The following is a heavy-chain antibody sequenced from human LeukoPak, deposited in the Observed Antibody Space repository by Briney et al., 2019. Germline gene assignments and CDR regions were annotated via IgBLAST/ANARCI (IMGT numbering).Heavy chain of an antibody. CDR1: ASTLSSYW. CDR3: ARDDCSSISCYHNWFDP. D-gene: IGHD2-2*01. Sequence: GGSLRPSSAASASTLSSYWMSWVRQAPGKGLEWEANTKQDGSEKYYVDSVKGRFTSSRDNAKNSLYLQMNSLRAEDTAVYYGARDDCSSISCYHNWFDPWGQGTLVTVSS. J-gene: IGHJ5*02. CDR2: TKQDGSEK. V-gene: IGHV3-7*01.